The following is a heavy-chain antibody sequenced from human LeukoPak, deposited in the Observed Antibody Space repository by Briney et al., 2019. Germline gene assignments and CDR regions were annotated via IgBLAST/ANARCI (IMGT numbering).Heavy chain of an antibody. CDR2: IYYSGST. CDR3: ARDLYGSASLS. V-gene: IGHV4-59*01. Sequence: NSSETLSLTCTVSGGSISSYYWSWIRQPPGKGLEWIGYIYYSGSTNYNPSLKSRVTISADTSKNQFSLKLSSVTAADTAVYYCARDLYGSASLSWGQGTLVTVSS. J-gene: IGHJ4*02. D-gene: IGHD3-10*01. CDR1: GGSISSYY.